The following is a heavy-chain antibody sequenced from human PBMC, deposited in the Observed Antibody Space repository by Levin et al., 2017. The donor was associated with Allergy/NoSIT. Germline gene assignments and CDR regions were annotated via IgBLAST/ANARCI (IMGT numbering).Heavy chain of an antibody. V-gene: IGHV3-23*01. J-gene: IGHJ4*02. CDR1: AFTFSSYA. Sequence: GESLKISCEASAFTFSSYAMSWVRQAPGKGLEWVTAISASGGSTYYADSVKGRFTISRDNSKNTLYLQMNSLTAEDTAVYYCAVGGQLLVSLYWGQGTLVTVSS. CDR2: ISASGGST. CDR3: AVGGQLLVSLY. D-gene: IGHD5-18*01.